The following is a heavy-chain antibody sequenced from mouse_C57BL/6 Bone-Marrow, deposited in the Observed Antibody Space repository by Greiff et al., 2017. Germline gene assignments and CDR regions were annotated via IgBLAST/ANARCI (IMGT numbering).Heavy chain of an antibody. Sequence: EVQRVESGGGLVKPGGSLKLSCAASGFTFSSYAMSWVRQTPEKRLEWVATISAGGGYTYYPDNVKGRYTITRDNAKNNLYLQMSQLKSEDTAMYYCASLGGFAYWGQGTLVTVSA. D-gene: IGHD4-1*01. J-gene: IGHJ3*01. CDR1: GFTFSSYA. V-gene: IGHV5-4*01. CDR2: ISAGGGYT. CDR3: ASLGGFAY.